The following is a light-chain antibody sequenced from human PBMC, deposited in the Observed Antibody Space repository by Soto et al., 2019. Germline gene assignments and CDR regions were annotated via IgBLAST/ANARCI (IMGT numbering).Light chain of an antibody. Sequence: EIVLTQSPGTLSLSPGETATLSCRASQTISNTYLAWYQHKPGQAPRLLVYGASTRATGIPARFSGSGSGTDFTLTVSRLEPEDFAVYYCQQYGSSPRTFGQGTKVEI. CDR3: QQYGSSPRT. V-gene: IGKV3-20*01. CDR1: QTISNTY. J-gene: IGKJ1*01. CDR2: GAS.